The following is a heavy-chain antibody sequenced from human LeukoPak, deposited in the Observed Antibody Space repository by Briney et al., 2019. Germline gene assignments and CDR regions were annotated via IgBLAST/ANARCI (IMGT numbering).Heavy chain of an antibody. CDR2: ISYDGSNK. V-gene: IGHV3-30-3*01. Sequence: PGGSLRLSCAASGFTFSSYAMHWVRQAPGKGLEWVAVISYDGSNKYYADSVKGRFTISRDNSKNTLYLQMHSLRAEDTAVYYCARDGEVGATVFWFDPWGQGTLVTVSS. CDR3: ARDGEVGATVFWFDP. CDR1: GFTFSSYA. D-gene: IGHD1-26*01. J-gene: IGHJ5*02.